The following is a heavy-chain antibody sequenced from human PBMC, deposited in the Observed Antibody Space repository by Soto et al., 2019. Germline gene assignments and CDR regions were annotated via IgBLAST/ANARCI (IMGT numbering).Heavy chain of an antibody. J-gene: IGHJ4*02. D-gene: IGHD3-9*01. CDR3: ARDQAHYDILTGYYKY. CDR2: IIPIFGTA. V-gene: IGHV1-69*01. Sequence: QVQLVQSGAEVKKPGSSVKVSCTASGGTFSSYAISWVRQAPGQGLEWMGGIIPIFGTANYAQKFQGRVTITADESTSTAYMELSSLRSEDTAVYYCARDQAHYDILTGYYKYWGQGTLVTVSS. CDR1: GGTFSSYA.